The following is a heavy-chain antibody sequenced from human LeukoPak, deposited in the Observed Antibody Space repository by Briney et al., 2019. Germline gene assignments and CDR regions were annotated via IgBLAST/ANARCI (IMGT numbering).Heavy chain of an antibody. Sequence: GESLKISCKGSGYSFTSYWIGWVRQMPGKGLKWMGIIYPGDSDTRYSPSFQGQVTISADKSISTAYLQWSSLKASDTAMYYCARGRSGSDYYYYGMDVWGKGTTVTVSS. J-gene: IGHJ6*04. CDR3: ARGRSGSDYYYYGMDV. CDR2: IYPGDSDT. CDR1: GYSFTSYW. V-gene: IGHV5-51*01. D-gene: IGHD3-10*01.